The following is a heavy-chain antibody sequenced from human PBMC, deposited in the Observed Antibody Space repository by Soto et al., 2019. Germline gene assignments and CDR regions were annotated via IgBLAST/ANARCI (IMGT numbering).Heavy chain of an antibody. D-gene: IGHD3-22*01. J-gene: IGHJ4*02. Sequence: LTDAGSSGYTTTSRLSRMARQAPGKGLEWIGEIYHSGSTNYNPSLKSRVTISVDKSKNQFSLKLSSVTAADTAVYYCARKSDSSGYPTNYFDYWAQGTLVTVS. CDR2: IYHSGST. CDR3: ARKSDSSGYPTNYFDY. V-gene: IGHV4-4*02. CDR1: SGYTTTSRL.